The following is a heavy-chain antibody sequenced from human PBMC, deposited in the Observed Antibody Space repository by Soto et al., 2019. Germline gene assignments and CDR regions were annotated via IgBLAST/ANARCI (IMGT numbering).Heavy chain of an antibody. CDR2: IHPKSGGI. D-gene: IGHD2-21*01. CDR3: ARPPGYFGGWNYFAS. J-gene: IGHJ4*02. CDR1: GYTVIDYY. V-gene: IGHV1-2*02. Sequence: AQVTFSCKACGYTVIDYYTQWVRQAHRQSLEWMERIHPKSGGINYAQKFRGRVTLPWDPSLNTAYMELSSLRSDDTAFYYCARPPGYFGGWNYFASWGKGTLVPVS.